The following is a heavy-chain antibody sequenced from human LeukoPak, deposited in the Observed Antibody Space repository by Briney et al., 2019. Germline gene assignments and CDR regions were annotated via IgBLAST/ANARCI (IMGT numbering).Heavy chain of an antibody. CDR1: GGSISSGDYY. Sequence: SQTLSLTCTVSGGSISSGDYYWSWIRQPPGKGLEWIGYTYYSGSTYYNPSLKSRVTISVDTSKNQFSLKLSSVTAADTAVYYCARGVVSGYDLGTIDYWGQGTLVTVSS. D-gene: IGHD5-12*01. J-gene: IGHJ4*02. CDR3: ARGVVSGYDLGTIDY. CDR2: TYYSGST. V-gene: IGHV4-30-4*01.